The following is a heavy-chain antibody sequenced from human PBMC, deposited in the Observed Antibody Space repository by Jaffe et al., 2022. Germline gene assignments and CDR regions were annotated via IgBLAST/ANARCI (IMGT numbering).Heavy chain of an antibody. Sequence: EVQLVQSGAEVKKPGESLKISCKGSGYSFTSYWIGWVRQMPGKGLEWMGIIYPGDSDTRYSPSFQGQVTISADKSISTAYLQWSSLKASDTAMYYCARHNDYGDLYYYYYYMDVWGKGTTVTVSS. D-gene: IGHD4-17*01. CDR1: GYSFTSYW. V-gene: IGHV5-51*01. CDR3: ARHNDYGDLYYYYYYMDV. J-gene: IGHJ6*03. CDR2: IYPGDSDT.